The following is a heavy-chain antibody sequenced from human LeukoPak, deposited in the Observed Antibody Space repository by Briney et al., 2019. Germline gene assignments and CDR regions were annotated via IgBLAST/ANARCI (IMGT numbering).Heavy chain of an antibody. CDR1: GGSISSYY. V-gene: IGHV4-59*01. J-gene: IGHJ4*02. Sequence: PSETLSLTCTVSGGSISSYYWSWIRQPPGKGLEWIGYIYYSGSTNYNPSLKSRVTISVDTSKNQFSLKLSSVTAADTAVYYCARDHLGTYYFDYWGQGTLVTVSS. CDR2: IYYSGST. D-gene: IGHD3-3*02. CDR3: ARDHLGTYYFDY.